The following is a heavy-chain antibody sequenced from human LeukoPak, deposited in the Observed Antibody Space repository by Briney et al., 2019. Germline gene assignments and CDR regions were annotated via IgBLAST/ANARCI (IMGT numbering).Heavy chain of an antibody. CDR1: GFTVSSNY. CDR3: ATLKRGYGGYFDL. D-gene: IGHD2-15*01. V-gene: IGHV3-66*04. CDR2: HYTGGTT. J-gene: IGHJ2*01. Sequence: PGGSLRLSCAGSGFTVSSNYMTRVRQAPGKGLEWVSVHYTGGTTYYADSVRGRFTISRDNSMNTVYLQMSRLRDEDTAVYYCATLKRGYGGYFDLWGRGTLVTVSS.